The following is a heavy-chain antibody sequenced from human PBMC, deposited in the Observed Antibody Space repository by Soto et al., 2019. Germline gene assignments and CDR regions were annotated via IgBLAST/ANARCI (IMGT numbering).Heavy chain of an antibody. J-gene: IGHJ4*02. CDR3: ARGGYCSGGSCYSYYFDY. CDR2: INHSGST. CDR1: GGSFSGYY. D-gene: IGHD2-15*01. V-gene: IGHV4-34*01. Sequence: PSETLSLSCGVDGGSFSGYYWSWIRQPPGKGLEWIGEINHSGSTNYNPSLKSRVTISVDTSKNQFSLKLSSVTAADTAVYYCARGGYCSGGSCYSYYFDYWGQGTLVTVSS.